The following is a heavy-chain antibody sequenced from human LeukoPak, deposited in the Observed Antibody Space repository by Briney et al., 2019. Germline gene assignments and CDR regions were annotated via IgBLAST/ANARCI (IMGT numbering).Heavy chain of an antibody. CDR3: ARLFGSYYDFWSGRDY. Sequence: SETLSLTCTVSGGSISSGGYYWSWIRQHPGKGLEWIGYIYYSGSTNYNPSLKSRVTISVDTSKNQFSLKLSSVTAADTAVYYCARLFGSYYDFWSGRDYWGQGTLVTVSS. D-gene: IGHD3-3*01. CDR2: IYYSGST. CDR1: GGSISSGGYY. J-gene: IGHJ4*02. V-gene: IGHV4-31*03.